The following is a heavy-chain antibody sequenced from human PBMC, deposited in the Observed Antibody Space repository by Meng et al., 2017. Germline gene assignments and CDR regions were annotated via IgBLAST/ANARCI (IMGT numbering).Heavy chain of an antibody. V-gene: IGHV3-15*01. Sequence: GGSLRLSCAVSGGSFSGYYWSWIRQAPGKGLEWVGRIKSNPDGGTIDYAAAVKGRFTISRDDSKNTVYLQMNSPKSEDTAVYYCFGHIDYWGQGTLVTVSS. CDR1: GGSFSGYY. CDR3: FGHIDY. CDR2: IKSNPDGGTI. J-gene: IGHJ4*02. D-gene: IGHD3-16*01.